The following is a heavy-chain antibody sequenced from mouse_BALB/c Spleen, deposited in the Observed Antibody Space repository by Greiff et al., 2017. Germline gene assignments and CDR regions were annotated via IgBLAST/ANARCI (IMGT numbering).Heavy chain of an antibody. CDR3: ASYYYGSRAMDY. J-gene: IGHJ4*01. D-gene: IGHD1-1*01. CDR1: GYTFTSYW. Sequence: VQLQQPGAELVKPGASVKLSCKASGYTFTSYWMHWVKQRPGQGLEWIGEIDPSDSYTNYNQKFKGKATLTVDKSSSTAYMQLSSLTSEDSAVYYCASYYYGSRAMDYWGQGTSVTVSS. CDR2: IDPSDSYT. V-gene: IGHV1-69*02.